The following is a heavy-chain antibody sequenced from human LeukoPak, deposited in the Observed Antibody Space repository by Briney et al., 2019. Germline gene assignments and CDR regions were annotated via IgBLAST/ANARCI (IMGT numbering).Heavy chain of an antibody. CDR1: GDSISSGRHY. V-gene: IGHV4-61*02. CDR3: ARDWKAPYKYAIDV. D-gene: IGHD1-1*01. Sequence: SQTLSLTCTVSGDSISSGRHYWTWIRQPAGRALEWIGRIYTSGSTNDNTSTKSRVTISVDTSKQQFSLNLSSVTAADTAVYYCARDWKAPYKYAIDVWGQGTTVTVSS. CDR2: IYTSGST. J-gene: IGHJ6*02.